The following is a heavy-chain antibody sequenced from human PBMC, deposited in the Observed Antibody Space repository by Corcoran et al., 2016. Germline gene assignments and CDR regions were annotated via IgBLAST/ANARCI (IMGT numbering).Heavy chain of an antibody. CDR1: GFTFSSYW. D-gene: IGHD1-7*01. V-gene: IGHV3-7*01. Sequence: EVQLVESGGGLVQPGGSLRLSCAAPGFTFSSYWMSWVRQAPGKGLEWVANIKQDGSQKYYVDSVKGRFPISRNNAKNALYLQMNSLRAENRAVYCCAVARGSKLELLGSSWLDPWGQGTLVTVSS. CDR2: IKQDGSQK. CDR3: AVARGSKLELLGSSWLDP. J-gene: IGHJ5*02.